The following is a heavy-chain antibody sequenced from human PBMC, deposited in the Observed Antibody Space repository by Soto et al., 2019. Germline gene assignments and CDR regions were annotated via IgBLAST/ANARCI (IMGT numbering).Heavy chain of an antibody. CDR2: IYYSGST. CDR1: GGSISSYY. D-gene: IGHD3-9*01. J-gene: IGHJ1*01. CDR3: ASGEAYYDILTGYQQEYFQH. Sequence: SETLSLTCTVSGGSISSYYWSWIRQPPGKGLEWIGYIYYSGSTNYNPSLKSRVTISVDTSKNQFSLKLSSVTAADTAVYYCASGEAYYDILTGYQQEYFQHWGQGTPVTVSS. V-gene: IGHV4-59*01.